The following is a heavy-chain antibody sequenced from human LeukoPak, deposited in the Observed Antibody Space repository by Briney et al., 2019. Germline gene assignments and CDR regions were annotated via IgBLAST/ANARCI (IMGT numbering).Heavy chain of an antibody. J-gene: IGHJ4*02. Sequence: GGSPRLSCAASGFTVSSTFMSWVRQAPGKGLEWVSVIYSGGSTHYADSVKGRFTISRDNSKNTLYLQMDSLRAEDTAVHYCARDNAYFDYWGQGTLVTVSS. V-gene: IGHV3-53*01. CDR1: GFTVSSTF. CDR2: IYSGGST. CDR3: ARDNAYFDY.